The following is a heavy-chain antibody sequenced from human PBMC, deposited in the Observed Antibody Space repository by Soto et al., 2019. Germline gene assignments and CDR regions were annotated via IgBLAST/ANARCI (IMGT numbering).Heavy chain of an antibody. CDR3: ARMSGTYYVPDY. V-gene: IGHV4-31*03. J-gene: IGHJ4*02. CDR1: NASITSSGYY. Sequence: QVQLQESGPRLVEASQTLSLTCTVSNASITSSGYYWSWVRQPPGKRLEWIGYIYHSGSTFYSPFLQSRLTMSVDTSKKKFSLTLRSVTAADTAVYHCARMSGTYYVPDYWGQGTLVTVSS. D-gene: IGHD1-26*01. CDR2: IYHSGST.